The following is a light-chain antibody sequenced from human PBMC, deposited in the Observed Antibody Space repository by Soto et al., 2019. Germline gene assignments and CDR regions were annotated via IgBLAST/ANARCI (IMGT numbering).Light chain of an antibody. Sequence: SYELSQPPSVSVAPGQTARITCGGNNIGGKSVHWYQQKPGQAPVLVVYDDSARPSGIPERFSGSNSGSTATLTVSRVEAGDEADYYCQVGDSRTIRGVVFGGGTKLTVL. CDR1: NIGGKS. V-gene: IGLV3-21*02. CDR2: DDS. CDR3: QVGDSRTIRGVV. J-gene: IGLJ2*01.